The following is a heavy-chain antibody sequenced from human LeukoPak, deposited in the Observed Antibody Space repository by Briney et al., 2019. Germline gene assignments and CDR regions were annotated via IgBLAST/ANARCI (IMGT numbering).Heavy chain of an antibody. CDR3: ARLSQTPDYYNSGGYFYLGY. Sequence: ASVKVSCKAFRYTFTSYDINWVRQAPGQGLEWMGWMNPSTGNAGYAPKFQGRVTMTRDTSTSTAYMEVRGLTSEDTAVYYCARLSQTPDYYNSGGYFYLGYWGQGTQVTVSS. D-gene: IGHD3-22*01. CDR2: MNPSTGNA. CDR1: RYTFTSYD. J-gene: IGHJ4*02. V-gene: IGHV1-8*01.